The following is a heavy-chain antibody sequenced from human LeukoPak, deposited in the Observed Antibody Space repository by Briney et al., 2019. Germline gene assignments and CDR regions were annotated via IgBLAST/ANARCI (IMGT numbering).Heavy chain of an antibody. V-gene: IGHV4-34*01. J-gene: IGHJ6*03. CDR3: AREALVYYYYYYMDV. CDR1: GGSFSGYY. CDR2: INHSGST. Sequence: PSETLSLTCAAYGGSFSGYYWSWIRQPPGKGLEWIGEINHSGSTNYNPSLKSRVTISVDTSKNQFSLKLSSVTAADTAVYYSAREALVYYYYYYMDVWGKGTTVTISS. D-gene: IGHD6-13*01.